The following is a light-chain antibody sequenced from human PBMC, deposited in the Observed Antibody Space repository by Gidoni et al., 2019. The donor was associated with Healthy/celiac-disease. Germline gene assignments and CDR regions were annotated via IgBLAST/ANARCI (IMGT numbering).Light chain of an antibody. V-gene: IGKV4-1*01. CDR3: QQYYSTPPT. Sequence: DIVMTQSPDAMAVSLGERATINCKSSQSVLYSSNNKNYLAWYQQKPGQPPKLLIYWASTRESGVPDRFSGSGSGTVFTLTISSLQAEDVAVYYCQQYYSTPPTFGQXTKVEIK. J-gene: IGKJ1*01. CDR1: QSVLYSSNNKNY. CDR2: WAS.